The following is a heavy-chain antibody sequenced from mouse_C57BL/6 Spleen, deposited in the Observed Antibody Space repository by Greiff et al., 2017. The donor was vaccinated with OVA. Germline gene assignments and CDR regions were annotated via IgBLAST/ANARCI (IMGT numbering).Heavy chain of an antibody. CDR1: GYTFTSYW. CDR3: AVGLGRHYWYFEV. Sequence: QVQLKQPGTELVKPGASVKLSCKASGYTFTSYWMHWVKQRPEQGLEWIGKINPSNGGTKYNEKFKGKATLTVDKSSSTAYMQLSSLTAEDSAVYYCAVGLGRHYWYFEVWGTETTVTVSS. CDR2: INPSNGGT. J-gene: IGHJ1*03. D-gene: IGHD4-1*01. V-gene: IGHV1-53*01.